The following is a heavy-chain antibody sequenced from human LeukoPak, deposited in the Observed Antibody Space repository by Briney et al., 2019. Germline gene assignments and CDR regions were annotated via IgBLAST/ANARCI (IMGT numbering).Heavy chain of an antibody. CDR2: INPSGGST. CDR3: ARDFYDSSGTRLAFDI. Sequence: ASVKVSCKASGYTFTSYDMHWVRQAPGQGLEWMGIINPSGGSTSYAQKFQGRVTMTRDTSTSTVYMELSSLRSEDTAVYYCARDFYDSSGTRLAFDIWGQGTMVTVSS. D-gene: IGHD3-22*01. CDR1: GYTFTSYD. J-gene: IGHJ3*02. V-gene: IGHV1-46*01.